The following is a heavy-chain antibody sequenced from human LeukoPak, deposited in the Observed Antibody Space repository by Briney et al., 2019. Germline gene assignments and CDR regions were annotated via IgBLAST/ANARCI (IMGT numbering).Heavy chain of an antibody. J-gene: IGHJ5*02. CDR1: GGSISSHY. V-gene: IGHV4-59*11. CDR3: ARGEMAWYNWFDT. CDR2: IYYSEST. Sequence: PETLSLTCALSGGSISSHYWSWIRHPPGKGLEWIGYIYYSESTNYNPSLKSRVTISVDTSKIHFSLKLSSVTAADTAVYYCARGEMAWYNWFDTWGQGTLVTVSS. D-gene: IGHD5-24*01.